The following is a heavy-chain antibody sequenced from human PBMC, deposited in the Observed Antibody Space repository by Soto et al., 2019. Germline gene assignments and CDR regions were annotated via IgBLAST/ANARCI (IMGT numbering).Heavy chain of an antibody. J-gene: IGHJ6*02. V-gene: IGHV1-8*01. CDR3: ARREHSSAPGGMDV. Sequence: RASVKVSCKASGYTFTDHDINWVRQATGQGLEWMGWMNPNSGKTDYAQKFQGRVTMTRNTSISTAYMELSSLRSEDTAVYYCARREHSSAPGGMDVWGQGTTVTVSS. CDR2: MNPNSGKT. D-gene: IGHD6-6*01. CDR1: GYTFTDHD.